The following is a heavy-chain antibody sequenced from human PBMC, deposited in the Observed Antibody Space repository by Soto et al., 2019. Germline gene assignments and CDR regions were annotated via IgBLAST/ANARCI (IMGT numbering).Heavy chain of an antibody. V-gene: IGHV1-18*01. J-gene: IGHJ4*02. CDR2: ISAYNGNT. CDR1: GYTFTSYG. Sequence: GASVKVSCKASGYTFTSYGISWVRQAPGQGLEWMGWISAYNGNTNYAQKLQGRVTMTTDTSTSTAYMELRSLRSDDTAVYYCARLLEWFGELTELDYWGQGTLVTVSS. CDR3: ARLLEWFGELTELDY. D-gene: IGHD3-10*01.